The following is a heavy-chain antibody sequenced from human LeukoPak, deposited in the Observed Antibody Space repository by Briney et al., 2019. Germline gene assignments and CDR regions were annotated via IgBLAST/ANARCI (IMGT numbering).Heavy chain of an antibody. J-gene: IGHJ4*02. Sequence: PGGSLRLSCAAAGFTFSTYAMTWVRQAPGKGLECVSAISGGGGSTYYADSVKGRFTISRDNSKNTLYLQMNSLRAEDTAVYYCAKFYDISTGYFDCWGQGTLVTVSS. CDR1: GFTFSTYA. CDR2: ISGGGGST. V-gene: IGHV3-23*01. CDR3: AKFYDISTGYFDC. D-gene: IGHD3-9*01.